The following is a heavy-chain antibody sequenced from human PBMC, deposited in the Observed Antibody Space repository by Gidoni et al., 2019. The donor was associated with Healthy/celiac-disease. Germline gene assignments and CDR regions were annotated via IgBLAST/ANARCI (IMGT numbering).Heavy chain of an antibody. CDR3: TRGYYARPGAPIFDY. D-gene: IGHD3-10*01. V-gene: IGHV3-49*05. Sequence: EVQLVESGGGLVKPGRSLRISCTASGFTFGDYAMSWFRQAPGKGLEWVGFIRSKAYGGTTEYAASVKGRFTISRDDSKSIAYLQMNSLKTEDTAVYYCTRGYYARPGAPIFDYWGQGTLVTVSS. CDR2: IRSKAYGGTT. J-gene: IGHJ4*02. CDR1: GFTFGDYA.